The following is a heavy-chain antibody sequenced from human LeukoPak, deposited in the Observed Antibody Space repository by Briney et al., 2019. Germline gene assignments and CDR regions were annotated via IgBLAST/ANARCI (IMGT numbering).Heavy chain of an antibody. D-gene: IGHD2-2*02. V-gene: IGHV4-30-2*01. CDR1: GDSISSGTYS. CDR3: ARGLIVPSTIFDY. J-gene: IGHJ4*02. CDR2: ISHSGST. Sequence: TLSLTCAVSGDSISSGTYSWTWIRQPPGKGLEWIGFISHSGSTYYNPCVKSRVTMSVDRSENPFSLKLSSVSAADTAVYYCARGLIVPSTIFDYWGQGALVTVSS.